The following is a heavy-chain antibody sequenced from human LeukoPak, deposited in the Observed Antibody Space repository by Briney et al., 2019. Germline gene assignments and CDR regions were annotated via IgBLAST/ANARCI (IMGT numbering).Heavy chain of an antibody. J-gene: IGHJ4*02. CDR1: GFTFSDYY. CDR2: ISSSGSTI. CDR3: ARGVDIVATIYFDY. D-gene: IGHD5-12*01. V-gene: IGHV3-11*04. Sequence: PGGSLRLSCAASGFTFSDYYMSWIRQAPGKGLEWVSYISSSGSTIYYADSVKGRFTISRDNAKNSLYLQMNSVRAEDTAVYYGARGVDIVATIYFDYWGQGTLVTVSS.